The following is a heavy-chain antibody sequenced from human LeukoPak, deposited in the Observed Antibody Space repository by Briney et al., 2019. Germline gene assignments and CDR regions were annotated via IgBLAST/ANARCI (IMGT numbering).Heavy chain of an antibody. CDR1: GGSISSSNW. Sequence: SGTLSLTCAVSGGSISSSNWWSWVRQPPGKGLEWIGEIYHSGSTNYNPSLKSRVTISVDTSKNQFSLKLSSVTAADTAVYYCARKYRYCSSTSCYYFDYWGQGTLVTVSS. CDR3: ARKYRYCSSTSCYYFDY. D-gene: IGHD2-2*01. CDR2: IYHSGST. J-gene: IGHJ4*02. V-gene: IGHV4-4*02.